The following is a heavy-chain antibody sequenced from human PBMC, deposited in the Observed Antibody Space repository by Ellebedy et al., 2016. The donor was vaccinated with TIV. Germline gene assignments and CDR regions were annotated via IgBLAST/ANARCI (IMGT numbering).Heavy chain of an antibody. Sequence: SETLSLXXTVSGDSISTFDYYWGWVRQPPGKELEWIGSIPFSGNTFYRASLQSRVTISLDTSRNQFSLRLTSMTAADTAVYHCARKVNYGDYVDVWGKGTTVTVSS. CDR3: ARKVNYGDYVDV. CDR1: GDSISTFDYY. J-gene: IGHJ6*04. CDR2: IPFSGNT. D-gene: IGHD2-21*02. V-gene: IGHV4-39*01.